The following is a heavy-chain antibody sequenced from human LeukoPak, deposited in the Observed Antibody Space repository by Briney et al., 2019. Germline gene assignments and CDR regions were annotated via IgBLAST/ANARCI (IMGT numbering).Heavy chain of an antibody. J-gene: IGHJ6*02. D-gene: IGHD6-13*01. CDR2: IHYSGST. Sequence: PSETLSLTCTVSGGSISSYYWSWIRQPPGKGLEWIGYIHYSGSTNYNPSLKSRVTISVDTSKNQFSLKLSSVTAADTAVYYCASSSLDYYYYYGMDVWGQGTTVTVSS. CDR3: ASSSLDYYYYYGMDV. CDR1: GGSISSYY. V-gene: IGHV4-59*01.